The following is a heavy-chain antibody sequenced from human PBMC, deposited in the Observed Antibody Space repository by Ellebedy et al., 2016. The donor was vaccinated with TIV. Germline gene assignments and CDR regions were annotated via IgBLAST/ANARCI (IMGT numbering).Heavy chain of an antibody. CDR2: INQDGSEK. D-gene: IGHD4-17*01. CDR1: GFTFSSYW. Sequence: GGSLRLSCAAPGFTFSSYWMSWVRQAPGKGLEWVANINQDGSEKYYVDSVKGRFTISRDNAKNSLYLQMHGLGADDTAVYYCVTDGSYGDYRSPTHAFEFWGQGTMVTVSS. J-gene: IGHJ3*01. V-gene: IGHV3-7*01. CDR3: VTDGSYGDYRSPTHAFEF.